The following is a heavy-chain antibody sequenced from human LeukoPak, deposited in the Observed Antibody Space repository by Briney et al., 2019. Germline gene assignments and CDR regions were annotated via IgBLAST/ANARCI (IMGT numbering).Heavy chain of an antibody. V-gene: IGHV3-15*01. CDR1: GFTFSNAW. Sequence: GGSLRLSCAASGFTFSNAWMSWVRQAPGKGLQWAGRIKSKTDGGTTDYAAPVKGRFTISRDDSKNTLYLQMNSLKTEDTAVYYCTTEDPKYYDFWSGYPQDFDYWGQGTLVTVSS. D-gene: IGHD3-3*01. CDR2: IKSKTDGGTT. J-gene: IGHJ4*02. CDR3: TTEDPKYYDFWSGYPQDFDY.